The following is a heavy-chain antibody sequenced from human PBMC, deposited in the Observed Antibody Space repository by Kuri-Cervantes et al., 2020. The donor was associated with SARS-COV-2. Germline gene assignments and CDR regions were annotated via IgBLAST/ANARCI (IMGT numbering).Heavy chain of an antibody. CDR2: INYSGTT. CDR1: GGSFSDNH. V-gene: IGHV4-34*01. CDR3: ARLRRHNNAWFVTGYYMDV. J-gene: IGHJ6*03. Sequence: SETLSLTCAVYGGSFSDNHWTWVRQPPGKGRKWIGEINYSGTTNYNPSLKSRVTMSVDTSKNQFSLNLTSVTAADTAVYYCARLRRHNNAWFVTGYYMDVWGKGTTVTVSS. D-gene: IGHD3-10*01.